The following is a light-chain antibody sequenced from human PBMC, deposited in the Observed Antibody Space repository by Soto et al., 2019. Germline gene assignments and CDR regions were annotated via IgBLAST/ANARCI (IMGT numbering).Light chain of an antibody. CDR2: GAS. Sequence: EIVLTQSPGTLSLSPEERATLSCRASQSVNSSCLAWYQQKPGQAPRLLIYGASSRATGIPDRFSGSGSGTDFTLTISRLEPEDVAVYYCQQYGSSPALFTFGPGTKVDIK. V-gene: IGKV3-20*01. J-gene: IGKJ3*01. CDR1: QSVNSSC. CDR3: QQYGSSPALFT.